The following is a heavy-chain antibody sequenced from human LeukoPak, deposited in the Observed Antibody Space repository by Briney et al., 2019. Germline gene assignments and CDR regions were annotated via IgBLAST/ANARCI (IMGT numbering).Heavy chain of an antibody. D-gene: IGHD3-10*01. CDR1: GGSISSYY. Sequence: SQTLSLTCTVSGGSISSYYWSWIRQPPGQGLGWIGYIYYSGSTNYNPTLKSRVTISVDTSKNQFSLKLSSVTAADTAVYYCARGPLVRGVISNYYYYYMDVWGKGTTVTVSS. CDR3: ARGPLVRGVISNYYYYYMDV. J-gene: IGHJ6*03. CDR2: IYYSGST. V-gene: IGHV4-59*01.